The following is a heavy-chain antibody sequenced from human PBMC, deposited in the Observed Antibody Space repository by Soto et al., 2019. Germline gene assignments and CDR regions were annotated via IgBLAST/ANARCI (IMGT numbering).Heavy chain of an antibody. D-gene: IGHD3-3*01. Sequence: ASVKVSCKVSGYTLTELSMHWVRQAPGKGLEWMGGFDPEDGETIYAQKFQGRVTMTEDTSTDTAYMELSSLRSEDTAVYYCATTPRLTIFGVAPYYYYMDVWGKGTTVTVSS. CDR2: FDPEDGET. CDR1: GYTLTELS. V-gene: IGHV1-24*01. J-gene: IGHJ6*03. CDR3: ATTPRLTIFGVAPYYYYMDV.